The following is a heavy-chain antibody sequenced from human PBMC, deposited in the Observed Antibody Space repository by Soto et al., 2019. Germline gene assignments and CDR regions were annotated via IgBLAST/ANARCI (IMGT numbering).Heavy chain of an antibody. Sequence: AGGSLRLSCAASGFSIDAFAMPWFRQAPGKGLAWVSSLNWDRGKIAYAASVTGRFSVSRDRAKNSLFLQMRRLKRDDTAFYSCAKDSPGRNVNYKSPGFDPWGQGTLVTVSS. CDR1: GFSIDAFA. CDR3: AKDSPGRNVNYKSPGFDP. V-gene: IGHV3-9*01. J-gene: IGHJ5*02. D-gene: IGHD1-7*01. CDR2: LNWDRGKI.